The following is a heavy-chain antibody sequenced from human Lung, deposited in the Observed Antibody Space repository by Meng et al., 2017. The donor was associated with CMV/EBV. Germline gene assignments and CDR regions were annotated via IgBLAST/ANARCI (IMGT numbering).Heavy chain of an antibody. CDR3: ARPMKDCSSTSCWNAYVDP. CDR1: SGGYY. V-gene: IGHV4-31*02. CDR2: IYYSGST. J-gene: IGHJ5*02. Sequence: SGGYYWSWIRQHPGKGLEWIGYIYYSGSTYYHPSLKSRVTISVDTSKNQFSLKLSSVTAADTAVYYCARPMKDCSSTSCWNAYVDPWGQGTLVTVSS. D-gene: IGHD2-2*01.